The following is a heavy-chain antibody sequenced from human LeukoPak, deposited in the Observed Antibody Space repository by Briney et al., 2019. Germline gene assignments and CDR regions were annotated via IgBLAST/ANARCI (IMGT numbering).Heavy chain of an antibody. CDR2: INHSGST. Sequence: PSETLSLTCAVYGGSFSGYYWSWIRQPPGKGLEWIGEINHSGSTNYNPSLKSRVTISVDTSKNQFSLKLSSVTAADTAVYYCARMWARGSYRYRTYYFDYWGQGTLVTVSS. V-gene: IGHV4-34*01. CDR1: GGSFSGYY. D-gene: IGHD3-16*02. CDR3: ARMWARGSYRYRTYYFDY. J-gene: IGHJ4*02.